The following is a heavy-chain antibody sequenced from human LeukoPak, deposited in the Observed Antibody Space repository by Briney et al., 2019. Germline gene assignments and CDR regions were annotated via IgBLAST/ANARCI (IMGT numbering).Heavy chain of an antibody. Sequence: GRSLRLSCAASGFTFSSYAMHWVRQAPGKGLEWVAVISYDGSNKYYADSVKGRFTISRDNSKNTLYLQMNSLRAEDTAVYYCARELSGYYPYYFDYWGQGTLVTVSS. CDR1: GFTFSSYA. CDR2: ISYDGSNK. D-gene: IGHD3-22*01. J-gene: IGHJ4*02. V-gene: IGHV3-30-3*01. CDR3: ARELSGYYPYYFDY.